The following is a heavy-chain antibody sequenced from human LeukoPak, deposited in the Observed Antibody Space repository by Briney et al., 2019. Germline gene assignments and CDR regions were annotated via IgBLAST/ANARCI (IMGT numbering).Heavy chain of an antibody. V-gene: IGHV1-18*01. CDR3: ARDSNVEYSSSPFDY. D-gene: IGHD6-6*01. CDR1: GGTFSSYA. Sequence: ASVKVSCKASGGTFSSYAISWVRQAPGQGLEWMGWISAYNGNTNYAQKLQGRVTMTTDTSTSTAYMELRSLRSDGTAVYYCARDSNVEYSSSPFDYWGQGTLVTVSS. J-gene: IGHJ4*02. CDR2: ISAYNGNT.